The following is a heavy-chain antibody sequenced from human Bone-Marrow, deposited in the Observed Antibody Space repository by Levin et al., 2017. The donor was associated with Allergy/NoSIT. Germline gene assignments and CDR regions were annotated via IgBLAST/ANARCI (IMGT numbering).Heavy chain of an antibody. CDR3: ARGTLGGWFAEI. V-gene: IGHV3-74*01. D-gene: IGHD3-10*01. CDR1: GFAFSSYW. J-gene: IGHJ4*02. Sequence: GGSLRLSCAASGFAFSSYWMHWVRQAPGKGLEWVSRINSDGSSTYYADSVKGRFTISRDNSKNTLYLQMNSLRAEDTAVYYCARGTLGGWFAEIWGQGTLVTVAS. CDR2: INSDGSST.